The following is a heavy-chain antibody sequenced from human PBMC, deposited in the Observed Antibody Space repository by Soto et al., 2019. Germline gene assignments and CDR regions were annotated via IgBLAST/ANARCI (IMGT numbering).Heavy chain of an antibody. V-gene: IGHV3-15*01. D-gene: IGHD3-10*01. CDR3: TTEKLSGHCGMDV. CDR2: IKSKTDGGTT. CDR1: GFTFSNAW. J-gene: IGHJ6*02. Sequence: EVQLVESGGGLVKPGGSLRLSCAASGFTFSNAWMSWVRQAPGKGLEWVGRIKSKTDGGTTDYAAPVKGRFTISRDYSNNTLYLQMNSLKTEDTAVYYCTTEKLSGHCGMDVWGQGTTVTVSS.